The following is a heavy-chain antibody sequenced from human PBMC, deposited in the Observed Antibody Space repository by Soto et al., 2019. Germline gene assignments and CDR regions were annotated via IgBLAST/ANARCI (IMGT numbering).Heavy chain of an antibody. J-gene: IGHJ5*02. V-gene: IGHV2-5*01. CDR1: GFSLSTSGVG. Sequence: AGPTLVNPTQTLTLTCTFSGFSLSTSGVGVGWIRQPPGKALEWLALIYWNDDKRYSPSLKSRLTITKDTSKNQVVLTMTNMDPVDTATXYCAHLAGVWALRWFDPWGQGTLVTVSS. CDR3: AHLAGVWALRWFDP. CDR2: IYWNDDK. D-gene: IGHD2-8*01.